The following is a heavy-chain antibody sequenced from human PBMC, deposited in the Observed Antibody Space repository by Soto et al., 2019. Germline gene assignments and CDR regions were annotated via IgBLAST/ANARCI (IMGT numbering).Heavy chain of an antibody. CDR3: ARDLIPNYGMDV. CDR2: ISSSSSYI. D-gene: IGHD3-9*01. Sequence: GGSLRLSCAASGFTFSSYSMNWVRQAPGKGLEWVSSISSSSSYIYYADSVKGRFTISRDNAKNSLYLQMNSLRAEDTAVYYCARDLIPNYGMDVWGQGTTVPVSS. CDR1: GFTFSSYS. V-gene: IGHV3-21*01. J-gene: IGHJ6*02.